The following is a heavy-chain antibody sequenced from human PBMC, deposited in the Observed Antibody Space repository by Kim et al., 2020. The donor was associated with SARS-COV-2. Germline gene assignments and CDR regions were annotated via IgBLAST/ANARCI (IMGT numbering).Heavy chain of an antibody. D-gene: IGHD4-17*01. CDR2: ISGSGGST. CDR1: GFTFSNYG. CDR3: ANLDYGDYGGY. Sequence: GGSLRLSCEASGFTFSNYGMSWVRQAPGKGLEWVSGISGSGGSTYYADSVKGRFTISRDNSKNTLSLQMISLRAEDTAVYYCANLDYGDYGGYWGHGIL. J-gene: IGHJ4*01. V-gene: IGHV3-23*01.